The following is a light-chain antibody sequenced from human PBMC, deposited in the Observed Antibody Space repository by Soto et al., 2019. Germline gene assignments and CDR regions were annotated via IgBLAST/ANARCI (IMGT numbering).Light chain of an antibody. CDR2: GAS. CDR3: QQFGSSPEYT. J-gene: IGKJ2*01. Sequence: EIVLTQSPGTLSLSPGERATLSCRASQSVSSSQLAWYQQKPGQAPRLLIYGASTTATGIPDRFSGGGFGTDFTLTIGRLGPEDFAVYSCQQFGSSPEYTFGQGTKLEVK. CDR1: QSVSSSQ. V-gene: IGKV3-20*01.